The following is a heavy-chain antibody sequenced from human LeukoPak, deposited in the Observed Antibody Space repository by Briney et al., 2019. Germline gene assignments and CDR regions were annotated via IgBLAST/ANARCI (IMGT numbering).Heavy chain of an antibody. D-gene: IGHD6-25*01. Sequence: GGSLRLSCVASGFSFNNYRMTWVRQAPGKGLEWVANIKQDGSEKQYVDSVKGRFAISRDNAKKSLYLQINTLRAEDTAVYYCVRGPHIAATSYWGQWTLVTVSS. CDR2: IKQDGSEK. CDR3: VRGPHIAATSY. V-gene: IGHV3-7*03. CDR1: GFSFNNYR. J-gene: IGHJ4*02.